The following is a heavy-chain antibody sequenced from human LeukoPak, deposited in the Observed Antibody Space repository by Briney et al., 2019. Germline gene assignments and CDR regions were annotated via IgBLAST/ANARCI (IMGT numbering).Heavy chain of an antibody. CDR1: GFSFHSYA. J-gene: IGHJ3*02. Sequence: GGSLRLSCAASGFSFHSYAMTWVRQAPGEGLEWVAGISGSGVSTHYADSVKGRFTISRDNSKNTLRVQMNSLKAEDTAVYYCAKIIDYGALDACDIWCQGTMVTVSS. CDR2: ISGSGVST. D-gene: IGHD4-17*01. CDR3: AKIIDYGALDACDI. V-gene: IGHV3-23*01.